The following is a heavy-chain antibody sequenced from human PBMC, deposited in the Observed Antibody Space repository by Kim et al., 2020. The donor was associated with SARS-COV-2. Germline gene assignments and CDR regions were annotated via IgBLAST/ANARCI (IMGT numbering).Heavy chain of an antibody. V-gene: IGHV3-21*01. J-gene: IGHJ3*02. CDR2: ISSSSSYI. CDR1: GFTFSSYS. Sequence: GGSLRLSCAASGFTFSSYSMNWVRQAPGKGLEWVSSISSSSSYIYYADSVKGRFTISRDNAKNSLYLQMNSLRAEDTAVYYCARDTYYDFSLVAFDIWGQGTMVTVSS. D-gene: IGHD3-3*01. CDR3: ARDTYYDFSLVAFDI.